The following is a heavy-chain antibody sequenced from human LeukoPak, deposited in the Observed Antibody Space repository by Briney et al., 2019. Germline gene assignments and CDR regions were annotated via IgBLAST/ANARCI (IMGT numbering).Heavy chain of an antibody. D-gene: IGHD1-26*01. V-gene: IGHV1-58*02. CDR2: IVVGSGNT. J-gene: IGHJ3*02. CDR3: AAEVVGADAFDI. Sequence: SVKVSCKASGFTFTISAMQWVRQARGQRLEWIGWIVVGSGNTNYAQKFQERVTITRDMSTSTAYMELSSLRSEDTAVYDCAAEVVGADAFDIWGQGTRVTVSS. CDR1: GFTFTISA.